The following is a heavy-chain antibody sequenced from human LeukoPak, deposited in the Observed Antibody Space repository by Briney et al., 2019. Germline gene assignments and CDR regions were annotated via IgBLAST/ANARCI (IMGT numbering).Heavy chain of an antibody. Sequence: MSSETLSLTCTVSGGSISSYYWSWIRQPPGKGLEWIGYIYYSGSTNYNPSLKSRVTISVDTSKNQFSLKLSSVTAADTAVYYCARGKDAFDIWGQGTMVTVSS. CDR1: GGSISSYY. J-gene: IGHJ3*02. D-gene: IGHD3-10*01. V-gene: IGHV4-59*01. CDR3: ARGKDAFDI. CDR2: IYYSGST.